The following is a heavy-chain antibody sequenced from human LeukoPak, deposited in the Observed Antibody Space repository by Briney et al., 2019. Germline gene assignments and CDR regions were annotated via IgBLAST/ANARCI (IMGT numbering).Heavy chain of an antibody. Sequence: PGGSLRLSCAASGFTVSSNYMSWVRQAPGKGLEWVSVIYSGGSTYYADSVKGRFTISTDNSKNTLYLQMNSLRAEDTAVYYCASVEMATIVRYWGQGTLVTVSS. D-gene: IGHD5-24*01. CDR3: ASVEMATIVRY. CDR1: GFTVSSNY. V-gene: IGHV3-53*01. CDR2: IYSGGST. J-gene: IGHJ4*02.